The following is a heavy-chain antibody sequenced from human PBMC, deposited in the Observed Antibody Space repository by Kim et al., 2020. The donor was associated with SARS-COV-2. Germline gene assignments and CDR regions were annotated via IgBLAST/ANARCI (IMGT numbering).Heavy chain of an antibody. J-gene: IGHJ6*02. D-gene: IGHD4-17*01. CDR2: ISYDGSNK. V-gene: IGHV3-30*04. CDR3: ARDRDYGDYGGVFRAGMDV. CDR1: GFTFSSYA. Sequence: GGSLRLSCAASGFTFSSYAMHWVRQAPGKGLEWVAVISYDGSNKYYADSVKGRFTISRDNSKNTLYLQMNSLRAEDTAVYYCARDRDYGDYGGVFRAGMDVWGQGTTVTVSS.